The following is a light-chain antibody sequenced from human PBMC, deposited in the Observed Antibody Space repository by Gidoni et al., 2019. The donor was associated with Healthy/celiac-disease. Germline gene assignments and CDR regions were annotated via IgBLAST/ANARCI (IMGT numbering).Light chain of an antibody. CDR3: QQSYSTLGT. V-gene: IGKV1-39*01. CDR1: QSSSSY. CDR2: AAS. J-gene: IGKJ2*02. Sequence: DIQLTQSPSSLSASVGDRVTITCRASQSSSSYVNWYQQKRGKAPKLLIYAASRLHSGVPSRCSGSGSGTDFTLIISRLQPEDLATYYCQQSYSTLGTFGQGTKLEIK.